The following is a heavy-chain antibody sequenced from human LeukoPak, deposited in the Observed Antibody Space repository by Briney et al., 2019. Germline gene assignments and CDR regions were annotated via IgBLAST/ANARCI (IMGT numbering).Heavy chain of an antibody. Sequence: TGVSLRLSCEPSGFSLSNHWMHWVRHAPGKGLVWVAHIGPDGSVANYGDSVKGRFTISRDNPNNTLYLQMHSLRAEDTAVYYCARELGRGGSAFDVWGQGTMVTVSS. CDR2: IGPDGSVA. D-gene: IGHD3-16*01. CDR1: GFSLSNHW. CDR3: ARELGRGGSAFDV. J-gene: IGHJ3*01. V-gene: IGHV3-74*01.